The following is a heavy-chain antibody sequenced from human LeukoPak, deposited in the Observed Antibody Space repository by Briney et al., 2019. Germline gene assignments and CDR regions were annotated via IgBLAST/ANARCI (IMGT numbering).Heavy chain of an antibody. CDR1: GYSISSGYY. V-gene: IGHV4-38-2*02. Sequence: PSETLSLTCTVSGYSISSGYYWGWIRQPPGKGLEWIGSIYHSGSTYYNPSLKSRVTISVDTSKNQFSLKLSSVTAADTAVYYCARDYSDIVVVPAAFHFDYWGQGTLVTVSS. CDR2: IYHSGST. CDR3: ARDYSDIVVVPAAFHFDY. J-gene: IGHJ4*02. D-gene: IGHD2-2*01.